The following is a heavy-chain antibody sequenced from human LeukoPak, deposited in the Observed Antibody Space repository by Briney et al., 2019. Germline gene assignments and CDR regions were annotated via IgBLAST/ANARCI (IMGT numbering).Heavy chain of an antibody. V-gene: IGHV5-10-1*01. CDR1: GYSFISYW. J-gene: IGHJ5*02. CDR2: IDPSDSYT. Sequence: NHGESLKISCKGSGYSFISYWIGWVRQMPGKGLEWMGRIDPSDSYTNYSPSFQGHVTISADKSISTAYLQWSSLKASDTAIYYCAKSIAAAPFDPWGQGTLVTVSS. D-gene: IGHD6-13*01. CDR3: AKSIAAAPFDP.